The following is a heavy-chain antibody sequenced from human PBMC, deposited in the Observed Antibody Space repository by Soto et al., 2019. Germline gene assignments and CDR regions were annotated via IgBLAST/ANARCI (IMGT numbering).Heavy chain of an antibody. Sequence: ASVKVSCKASGYTFTSYGISWVRQAPGQGLEWMGWISAYNGNTNYAQKLQGRVTMTTDTSTSTAYMELRSLRSDDTAVYYCARESSSSWYGDWFDPWGQGTLVTVSS. CDR1: GYTFTSYG. D-gene: IGHD6-13*01. CDR3: ARESSSSWYGDWFDP. CDR2: ISAYNGNT. V-gene: IGHV1-18*01. J-gene: IGHJ5*02.